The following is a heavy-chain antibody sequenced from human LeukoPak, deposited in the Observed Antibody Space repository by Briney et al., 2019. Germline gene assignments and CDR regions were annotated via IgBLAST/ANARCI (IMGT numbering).Heavy chain of an antibody. J-gene: IGHJ6*03. CDR3: ARFTLDFWSGIANYYYYYYMDV. D-gene: IGHD3-3*01. CDR1: GGSISSYY. V-gene: IGHV4-4*09. Sequence: SETLSLTCTVSGGSISSYYWSWIRQPPGKGLEWIGYIYTSGSTNCNPSLKSRVTISVDTSKNQFSLKLSSVTAADTAVYYCARFTLDFWSGIANYYYYYYMDVWGKGTTVTVSS. CDR2: IYTSGST.